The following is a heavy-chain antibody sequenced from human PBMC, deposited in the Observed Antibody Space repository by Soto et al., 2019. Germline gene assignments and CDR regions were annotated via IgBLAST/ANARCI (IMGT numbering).Heavy chain of an antibody. CDR3: AREAGLRSSGWSYYFDF. J-gene: IGHJ4*02. CDR2: ISGSGGTI. CDR1: GFTLSSYS. Sequence: EVQLVESGGGLVQAGGSLRLSCAASGFTLSSYSMHWVRQAPGKGLEWVSYISGSGGTIYYADSVKGRFTISRDNAKNSLSVQMNSLRDEDTAVYLCAREAGLRSSGWSYYFDFWGQGTRVTVSS. D-gene: IGHD6-19*01. V-gene: IGHV3-48*02.